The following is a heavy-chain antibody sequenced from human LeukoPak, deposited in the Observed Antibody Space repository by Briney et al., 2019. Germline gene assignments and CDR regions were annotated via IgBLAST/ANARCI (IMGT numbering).Heavy chain of an antibody. Sequence: PSETLSLTCAVSGGSISSNSYYWGWIRQPPGKGLEWIGSIYYSGSTYYNPSLKSRVTISVDTSKNQFSLKLSSVTAADTAVYYCARIALNYYGSGSYVPWGQGTLVTVSS. CDR1: GGSISSNSYY. CDR3: ARIALNYYGSGSYVP. J-gene: IGHJ5*02. D-gene: IGHD3-10*01. CDR2: IYYSGST. V-gene: IGHV4-39*01.